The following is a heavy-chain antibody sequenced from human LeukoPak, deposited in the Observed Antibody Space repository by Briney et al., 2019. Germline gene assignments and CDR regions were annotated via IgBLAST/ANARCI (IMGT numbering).Heavy chain of an antibody. V-gene: IGHV3-48*03. J-gene: IGHJ4*02. CDR2: ISSSGSTK. CDR3: ARVSTPYSDTSGYPLGY. D-gene: IGHD3-22*01. Sequence: PGGSLRLSCAASGFTFSSYEMNWVRQAPGKGLEWVSYISSSGSTKYYADSVKGRFTISRDNAKNSLYLQMNSLRAEDTAFYYCARVSTPYSDTSGYPLGYWGQGTLVTVSS. CDR1: GFTFSSYE.